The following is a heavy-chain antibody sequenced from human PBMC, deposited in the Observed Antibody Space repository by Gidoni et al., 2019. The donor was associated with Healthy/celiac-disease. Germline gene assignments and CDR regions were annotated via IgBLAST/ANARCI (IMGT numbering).Heavy chain of an antibody. Sequence: EVQLVESGGGLVQPGRSLRLSCSASGFTFDDYAMHWVRQAPGKGLEWVSGICWNSGSIGYADSVKGRFTISRDNAKNSLYLQMNSLRAEDTALYYCAKDAYGSGRGWFDPWGQGTLVTVSS. CDR1: GFTFDDYA. J-gene: IGHJ5*02. D-gene: IGHD3-10*01. CDR3: AKDAYGSGRGWFDP. CDR2: ICWNSGSI. V-gene: IGHV3-9*01.